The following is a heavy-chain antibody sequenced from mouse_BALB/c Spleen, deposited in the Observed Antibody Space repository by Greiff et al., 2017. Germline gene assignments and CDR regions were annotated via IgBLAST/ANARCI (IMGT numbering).Heavy chain of an antibody. CDR2: INPSNGRT. CDR1: GYTFTSYW. CDR3: ARCPYYYGSSYGWYVDV. Sequence: QVQLQQPGAELVKPGASVKLSCKASGYTFTSYWMHWVKQRPGQGLEWIGEINPSNGRTNYNEKFKSKATLTVDKSSSTAYMQLSSLTSEDSAVYYCARCPYYYGSSYGWYVDVWGAGTTVTGSS. J-gene: IGHJ1*01. D-gene: IGHD1-1*01. V-gene: IGHV1S81*02.